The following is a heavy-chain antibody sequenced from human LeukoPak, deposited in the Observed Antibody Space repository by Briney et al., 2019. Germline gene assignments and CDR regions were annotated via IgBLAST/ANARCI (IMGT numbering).Heavy chain of an antibody. CDR3: ARSEFVELSVWYFDL. Sequence: PSETLSLTCTVSGGSISSSTYYWGWIRQPPGKGLEWIASIYSSGSTYYNPSLRSRVTISVDTSKNHFSLRLTSVTAADTAVYYCARSEFVELSVWYFDLWGRGTLVTVSS. CDR2: IYSSGST. V-gene: IGHV4-39*02. CDR1: GGSISSSTYY. J-gene: IGHJ2*01. D-gene: IGHD3-10*01.